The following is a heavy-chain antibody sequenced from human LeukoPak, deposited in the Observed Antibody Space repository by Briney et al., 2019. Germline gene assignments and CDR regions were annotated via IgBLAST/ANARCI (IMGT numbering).Heavy chain of an antibody. J-gene: IGHJ6*03. V-gene: IGHV5-51*01. CDR2: IYPGDSDT. CDR3: ARHVREQWPNPYYYYYMDV. CDR1: GYSFTSYW. D-gene: IGHD6-19*01. Sequence: GESLKISCKGSGYSFTSYWIGWVRQMPGKGLGRMGIIYPGDSDTRYSPSFQGQVTISADKSISTAYLQWSSLKASDTAMYYCARHVREQWPNPYYYYYMDVWGKGTTVTVSS.